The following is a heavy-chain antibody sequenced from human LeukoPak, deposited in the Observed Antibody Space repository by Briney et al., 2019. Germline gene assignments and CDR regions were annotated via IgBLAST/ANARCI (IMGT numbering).Heavy chain of an antibody. J-gene: IGHJ4*02. CDR1: GFTFSSYA. Sequence: GGSLRLSCAASGFTFSSYAMSWVRQAPGKGLEWVSAISGSGGSTYYADSVKGRFTISSDNSKNTLYLQMNSLRAEDTAVYYCAKGPSEGSGWSADYWGQGTLVTVSS. CDR3: AKGPSEGSGWSADY. CDR2: ISGSGGST. D-gene: IGHD6-19*01. V-gene: IGHV3-23*01.